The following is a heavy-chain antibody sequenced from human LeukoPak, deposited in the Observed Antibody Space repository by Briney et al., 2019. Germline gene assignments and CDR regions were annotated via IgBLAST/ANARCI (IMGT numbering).Heavy chain of an antibody. CDR1: GFTFSSYA. D-gene: IGHD1-26*01. J-gene: IGHJ4*02. V-gene: IGHV3-23*01. Sequence: GGSLRLSCAASGFTFSSYAMSWVRQAPGKGLEWVSAIRGTGGRTYYADSVKGRFTSSRDNSKATLYRQMNSLRAEDTALYFCAKKAQYNGNYPLDYWGKGTLVTVSS. CDR3: AKKAQYNGNYPLDY. CDR2: IRGTGGRT.